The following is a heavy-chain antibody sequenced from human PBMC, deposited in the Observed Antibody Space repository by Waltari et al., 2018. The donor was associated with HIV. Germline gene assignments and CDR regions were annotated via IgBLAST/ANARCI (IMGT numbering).Heavy chain of an antibody. J-gene: IGHJ4*02. D-gene: IGHD3-3*02. CDR1: GLSVSSND. CDR2: IYRSGDA. V-gene: IGHV3-53*02. CDR3: ARVRSIMGRFLGFDY. Sequence: EVQRVETGGGWIQPGGSLRLSCADSGLSVSSNDMNWVRQAPGKGLEWVSVIYRSGDAYYADFVKGRFTISRDNSKNTLYLQMNSLRAEDTAVYYCARVRSIMGRFLGFDYWGQGTLVTVSS.